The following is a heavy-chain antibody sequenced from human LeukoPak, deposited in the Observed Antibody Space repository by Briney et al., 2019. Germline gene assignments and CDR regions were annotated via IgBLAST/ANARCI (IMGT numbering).Heavy chain of an antibody. D-gene: IGHD3-9*01. J-gene: IGHJ4*02. V-gene: IGHV3-66*01. Sequence: GGSLRLSCAASGFTFSSYSMNWVRQAPGKGLEWVSVIYSGGSTYYADSVKGRFTISRDNSKNTLYLQMNSLRAEDTAVYYCARDGYFDARRGQGTLVTVSS. CDR1: GFTFSSYS. CDR2: IYSGGST. CDR3: ARDGYFDAR.